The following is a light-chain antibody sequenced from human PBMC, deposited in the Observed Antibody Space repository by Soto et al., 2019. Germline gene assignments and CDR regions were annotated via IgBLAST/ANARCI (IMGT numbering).Light chain of an antibody. Sequence: EIVLTQSPGTLSLSPGERATLSCRASQSVSSSYLAWYQQKPGQAPRLLIYDASTRATGIPARFSGSGSGTEFTLTISSLQSEDFAVYYCQQYRNWPRTFRQGTKVDIK. CDR2: DAS. J-gene: IGKJ1*01. CDR3: QQYRNWPRT. V-gene: IGKV3-15*01. CDR1: QSVSSSY.